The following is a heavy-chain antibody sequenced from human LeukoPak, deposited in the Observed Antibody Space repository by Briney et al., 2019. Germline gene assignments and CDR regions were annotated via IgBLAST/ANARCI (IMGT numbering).Heavy chain of an antibody. CDR1: GGSFSRSSYY. CDR2: MYYSGST. J-gene: IGHJ4*02. D-gene: IGHD3-22*01. CDR3: ARQYYDSSGYYPWYFDY. Sequence: PSETLSLTCTVSGGSFSRSSYYWGWIRQPPGKGLEWIGSMYYSGSTYYNQSLKSRVTISVDTSKNQFSLRLTSVTAAETAVYYCARQYYDSSGYYPWYFDYWGQGTMVTVSS. V-gene: IGHV4-39*01.